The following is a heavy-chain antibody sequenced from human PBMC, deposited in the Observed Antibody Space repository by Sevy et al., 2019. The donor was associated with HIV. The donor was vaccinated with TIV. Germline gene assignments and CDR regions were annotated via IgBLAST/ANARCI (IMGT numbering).Heavy chain of an antibody. Sequence: ASVKVSCKVSGGSFSNSDVIWVRQAPGQGLEWMGRIIPRFGTANYAQRFQGRVTITAYESTRTVFMELSRLRSEDTALFYCARVGGARKGYDYVGSSFIDHWGQGTLVTVSS. D-gene: IGHD3-16*01. J-gene: IGHJ4*02. CDR3: ARVGGARKGYDYVGSSFIDH. CDR1: GGSFSNSD. V-gene: IGHV1-69*13. CDR2: IIPRFGTA.